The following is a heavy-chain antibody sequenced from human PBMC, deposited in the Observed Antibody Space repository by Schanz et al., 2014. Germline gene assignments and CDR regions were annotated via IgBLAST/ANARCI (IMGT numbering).Heavy chain of an antibody. Sequence: EMQLLESGGGLAQPGGSLRLSCAASGFTLSNYAMSWVRQAPGKGLEWVSALSEGGGGTHYADSVRGRFTISSDSSKNTLYLQMSSLRADDTAVYYCAKAPDWPVTRFDPWGQGTLVDVSS. V-gene: IGHV3-23*01. J-gene: IGHJ5*02. CDR1: GFTLSNYA. CDR3: AKAPDWPVTRFDP. CDR2: LSEGGGGT. D-gene: IGHD3-9*01.